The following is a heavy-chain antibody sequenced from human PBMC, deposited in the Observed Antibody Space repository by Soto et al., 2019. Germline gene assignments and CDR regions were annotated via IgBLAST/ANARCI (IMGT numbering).Heavy chain of an antibody. CDR1: GGSVSSGSYY. J-gene: IGHJ4*02. Sequence: SETLSLTCTVSGGSVSSGSYYWSWIRQPPGKGLEWIGYIYYSGSTNYNPSPKSRVTISVDTSKNQFSLKLSSVTAADTAVYYCARRLNYYDSSGYYGEIDYWGQGTLVTVSS. V-gene: IGHV4-61*01. CDR3: ARRLNYYDSSGYYGEIDY. CDR2: IYYSGST. D-gene: IGHD3-22*01.